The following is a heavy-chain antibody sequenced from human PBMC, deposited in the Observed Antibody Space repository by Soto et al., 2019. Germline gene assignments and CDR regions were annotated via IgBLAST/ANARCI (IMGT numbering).Heavy chain of an antibody. J-gene: IGHJ4*02. D-gene: IGHD3-16*01. CDR1: GYTFTAYS. CDR3: GTPRLGDDSRASPFDY. Sequence: QVQLVQSGAEVKKPGASVKVSCKASGYTFTAYSIHWVRQAPGQGLEWMGWINPNSGGANYAQQFHGRGPKDGDHSHNHGLLDLSKLSLDRSGLYYCGTPRLGDDSRASPFDYWGQGTLVTVSA. V-gene: IGHV1-2*02. CDR2: INPNSGGA.